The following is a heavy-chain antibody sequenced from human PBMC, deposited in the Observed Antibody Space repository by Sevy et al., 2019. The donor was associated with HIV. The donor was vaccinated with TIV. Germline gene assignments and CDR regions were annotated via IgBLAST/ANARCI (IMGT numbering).Heavy chain of an antibody. D-gene: IGHD3-22*01. CDR3: ARDRVTYYYDSSGYYTSGYGMDV. V-gene: IGHV3-53*01. CDR2: IYSGDST. Sequence: GGSLRLSCAASGFTVSSNYMSWVRQAPGKGLEWVSVIYSGDSTDYADSVKGRFTISRDNSKNTLYLQMNSLRAEDTAVYYCARDRVTYYYDSSGYYTSGYGMDVWGQGTTVTVSS. J-gene: IGHJ6*02. CDR1: GFTVSSNY.